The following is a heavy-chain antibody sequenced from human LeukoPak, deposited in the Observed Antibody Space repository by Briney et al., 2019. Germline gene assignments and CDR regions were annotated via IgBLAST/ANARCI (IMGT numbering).Heavy chain of an antibody. D-gene: IGHD1/OR15-1a*01. V-gene: IGHV4-61*02. Sequence: SETLSLTCTVSGGSISSGSYYWSWIRQPAGKGLEWIGRIYTSGSTNYNPSLKSRVTISVDTSKNQFSLKLSSVTAADTAVYYCASSRTGGYYYYYMDVWGKGTTVTISS. CDR1: GGSISSGSYY. J-gene: IGHJ6*03. CDR3: ASSRTGGYYYYYMDV. CDR2: IYTSGST.